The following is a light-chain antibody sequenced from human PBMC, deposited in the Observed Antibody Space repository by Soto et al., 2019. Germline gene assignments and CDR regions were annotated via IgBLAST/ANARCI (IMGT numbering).Light chain of an antibody. CDR1: QSIIRY. Sequence: DIQMTQSPSSLSASVGDRVTITCRASQSIIRYLNWYQQKPGKAPKLLIYTASSLQSGVPSRFSGSGSGTDFTLTISSLQPEDFATYYCQQSSSTPRTFGQGTKLEIK. J-gene: IGKJ2*01. CDR3: QQSSSTPRT. CDR2: TAS. V-gene: IGKV1-39*01.